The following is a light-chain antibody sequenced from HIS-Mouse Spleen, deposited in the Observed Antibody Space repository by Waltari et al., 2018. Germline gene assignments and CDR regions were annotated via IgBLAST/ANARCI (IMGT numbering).Light chain of an antibody. Sequence: QSVLTQPPSVSGAPGQRVTISCTGSSSNIGAGYDVHWYQQLPGTAPKLLIYGNPNRPSGVPDRFAGSKSGTSASLAITGLQAEDEADYYCQSYDSSLSVVFGGGTKLTVL. V-gene: IGLV1-40*01. CDR2: GNP. J-gene: IGLJ2*01. CDR1: SSNIGAGYD. CDR3: QSYDSSLSVV.